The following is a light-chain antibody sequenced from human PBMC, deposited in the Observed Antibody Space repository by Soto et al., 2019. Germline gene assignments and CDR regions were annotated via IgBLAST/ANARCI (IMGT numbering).Light chain of an antibody. J-gene: IGLJ1*01. CDR1: SGDVGGFNY. Sequence: QSVLTQPASVSGSPGQSITISCTGTSGDVGGFNYVSWYQQYSGKAPKLMIYEVSSRPSGVSDRFSASKSGNTASLTISGLEAEDEADYYCSSFTSSTSLYVFGTGTKVTV. V-gene: IGLV2-14*01. CDR2: EVS. CDR3: SSFTSSTSLYV.